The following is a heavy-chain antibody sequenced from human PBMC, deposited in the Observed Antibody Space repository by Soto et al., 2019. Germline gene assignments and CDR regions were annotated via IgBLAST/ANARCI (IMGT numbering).Heavy chain of an antibody. D-gene: IGHD6-19*01. J-gene: IGHJ4*02. CDR3: ARAMWAVAGKTRYYFDY. CDR2: INPSGGST. Sequence: GASVKVSCKASGYTFTSYYMHWVRQAPGQGLEWMGIINPSGGSTSYAQKFQGRVTMTRDTSTSTVYMELSSLRSEDTAVYYCARAMWAVAGKTRYYFDYWGQGTLVTSPQ. CDR1: GYTFTSYY. V-gene: IGHV1-46*03.